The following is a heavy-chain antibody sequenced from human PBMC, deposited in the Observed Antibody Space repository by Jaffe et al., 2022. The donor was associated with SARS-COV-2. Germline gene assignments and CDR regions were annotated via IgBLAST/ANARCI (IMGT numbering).Heavy chain of an antibody. CDR2: ISGSGGST. J-gene: IGHJ4*02. CDR1: GFTFSSYA. D-gene: IGHD2-15*01. V-gene: IGHV3-23*04. Sequence: EVQLVESGGGLVQPGGSLRLSCAASGFTFSSYAMSWVRQAPGKGLEWVSAISGSGGSTYYADSVKGRFTISRDNSKNTLYLQMNSLRAEDTAVYYCAKDAYTTGSLYCSGGSCYWDYWGQGTLVTVSS. CDR3: AKDAYTTGSLYCSGGSCYWDY.